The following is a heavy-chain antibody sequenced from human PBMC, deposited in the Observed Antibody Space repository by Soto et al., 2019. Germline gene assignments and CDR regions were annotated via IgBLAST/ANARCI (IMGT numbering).Heavy chain of an antibody. D-gene: IGHD3-22*01. CDR2: INAGNGNT. V-gene: IGHV1-3*01. CDR3: ARSYDSSGYYYSPGQYYFDY. Sequence: ASVKVSCKASGYTFTSYAMHWVRQAPGQRLEWMGWINAGNGNTKYSQKFQGRVTITRDTSASTAYTELSSLRSEDTAVYYCARSYDSSGYYYSPGQYYFDYWGQGTLVTVSS. CDR1: GYTFTSYA. J-gene: IGHJ4*02.